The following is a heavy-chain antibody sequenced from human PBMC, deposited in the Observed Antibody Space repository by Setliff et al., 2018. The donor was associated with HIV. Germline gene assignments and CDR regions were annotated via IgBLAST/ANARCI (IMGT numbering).Heavy chain of an antibody. J-gene: IGHJ4*02. Sequence: PGGSLRLSCAASGFTFNGYSMNWVRQAPGKGLEWVSAISGSGGSTYYADSVKGRFTISRDNSKNTLYLQMNSLRAEDTAVYYCAKDPRAAVATICDYWGQGTLVTVSS. CDR3: AKDPRAAVATICDY. CDR2: ISGSGGST. D-gene: IGHD5-12*01. V-gene: IGHV3-23*01. CDR1: GFTFNGYS.